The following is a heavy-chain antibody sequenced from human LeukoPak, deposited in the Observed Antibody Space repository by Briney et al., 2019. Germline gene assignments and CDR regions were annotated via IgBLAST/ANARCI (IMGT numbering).Heavy chain of an antibody. CDR3: AKDREPY. J-gene: IGHJ4*02. CDR2: ISASGGST. CDR1: GFTFSNYA. V-gene: IGHV3-23*01. Sequence: EGALRLSSAASGFTFSNYAMSWVRQAPRKGLEWVSAISASGGSTYYADSVKGRFTISRDKSKNTLHLQMNSLRVEDTAVYYCAKDREPYWGQGTLVTVSS.